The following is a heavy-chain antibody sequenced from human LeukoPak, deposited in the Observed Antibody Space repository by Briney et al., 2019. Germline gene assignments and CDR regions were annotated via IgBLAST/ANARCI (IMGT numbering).Heavy chain of an antibody. Sequence: MASETLSLTCTVSGGSISSGDYYWSWIRQPPGKGLEWIGYIYYSGSTYYNPSLKSRVTISVDTSKNQFSLKLSSVTAADTAVYYCAMTPTYGSGYYHSFDYWGQGTLVTVSS. D-gene: IGHD3-22*01. CDR1: GGSISSGDYY. V-gene: IGHV4-30-4*08. J-gene: IGHJ4*02. CDR3: AMTPTYGSGYYHSFDY. CDR2: IYYSGST.